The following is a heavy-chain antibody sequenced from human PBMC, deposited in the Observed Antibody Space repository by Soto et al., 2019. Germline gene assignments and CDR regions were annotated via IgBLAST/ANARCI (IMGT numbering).Heavy chain of an antibody. D-gene: IGHD6-25*01. CDR2: ISYDGSNK. J-gene: IGHJ6*01. CDR3: AQDRLLKYSGSARET. V-gene: IGHV3-30*18. Sequence: GGSLRHSCAASGFTFSSYGLHWVRQAPGKGLERVAVISYDGSNKYYADSVKGRFTISRDNSKNTLYLQMNSLRAEDTAVSSCAQDRLLKYSGSARETWGQETT. CDR1: GFTFSSYG.